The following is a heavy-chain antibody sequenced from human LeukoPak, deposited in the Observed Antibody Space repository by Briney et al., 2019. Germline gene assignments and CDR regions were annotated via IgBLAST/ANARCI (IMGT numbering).Heavy chain of an antibody. V-gene: IGHV4-4*07. CDR3: ARAAYGDYRYYYFYLDV. D-gene: IGHD4-17*01. Sequence: SETLSLTCTLSGRSINIYYCSWIPQPAGKGLEWIGRIYTSGSSNYNTSLKSRVTMSVDTPQSQFSLRLTSVTPADTALFFFARAAYGDYRYYYFYLDVWGEGTTVTVSS. J-gene: IGHJ6*03. CDR2: IYTSGSS. CDR1: GRSINIYY.